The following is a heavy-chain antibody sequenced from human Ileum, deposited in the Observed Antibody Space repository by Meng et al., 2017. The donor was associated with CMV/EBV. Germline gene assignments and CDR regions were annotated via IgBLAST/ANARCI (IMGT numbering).Heavy chain of an antibody. V-gene: IGHV1-2*02. J-gene: IGHJ4*02. CDR3: VREGYFCSSSSCYKSFDY. D-gene: IGHD2-2*02. Sequence: ASVKVSCKTSGFTFTDSFLHWVRQAPGQGLEWVGLINVNSGETSSAQNLQGRVTMTRDTSISTVYMDLSRLRSDDTALYYCVREGYFCSSSSCYKSFDYWGQGTLVTVSS. CDR1: GFTFTDSF. CDR2: INVNSGET.